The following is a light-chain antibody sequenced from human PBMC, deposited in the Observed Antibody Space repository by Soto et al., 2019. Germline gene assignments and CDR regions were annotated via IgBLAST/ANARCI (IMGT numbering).Light chain of an antibody. CDR2: DVT. CDR3: CSSAGTYTSV. V-gene: IGLV2-11*01. Sequence: QSALTQPRSVSGSPGQSVTISCTGTSSDVGGYNYVSWYRQHPGKAPKLMIYDVTKRPSGVPDRFSGSKSGNTASLTISGLQAEDEADYYCCSSAGTYTSVFVGGTKLTVL. CDR1: SSDVGGYNY. J-gene: IGLJ3*02.